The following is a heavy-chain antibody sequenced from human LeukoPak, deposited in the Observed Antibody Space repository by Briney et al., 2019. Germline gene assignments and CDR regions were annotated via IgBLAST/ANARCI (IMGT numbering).Heavy chain of an antibody. D-gene: IGHD3-22*01. CDR3: ASATHSTYDSSGYPLGGIDY. V-gene: IGHV3-74*01. Sequence: GGSLRLSCAASGFTFSSYWMHWVRQAPGKGLVWVSRINSGGSSTSYADSVKGRFTISRDNAKNTLYLQMNSLRAEDTAVYYCASATHSTYDSSGYPLGGIDYWGQGTLVTVSS. CDR1: GFTFSSYW. J-gene: IGHJ4*02. CDR2: INSGGSST.